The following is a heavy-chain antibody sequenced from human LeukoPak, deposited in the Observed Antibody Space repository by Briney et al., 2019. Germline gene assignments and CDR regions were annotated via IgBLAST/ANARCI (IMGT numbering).Heavy chain of an antibody. CDR3: ASTVRGYHDAFDI. D-gene: IGHD3-10*01. V-gene: IGHV1-2*02. J-gene: IGHJ3*02. CDR1: GYTFTDYY. Sequence: ASVKVSCKASGYTFTDYYMHWVRQAPGQGLEWMGWINPNSGGTNYEQKFQGRVTITADKYTSTAYMELNSLRSEDTAVYYCASTVRGYHDAFDIWGQGTMVTVSS. CDR2: INPNSGGT.